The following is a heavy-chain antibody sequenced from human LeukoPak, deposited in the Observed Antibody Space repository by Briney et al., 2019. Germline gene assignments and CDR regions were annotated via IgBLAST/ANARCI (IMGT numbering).Heavy chain of an antibody. V-gene: IGHV1-18*01. Sequence: ASVKVSFKASGYSFINYGISWVRQAPGQGLEWMGYISAYSGKTNYVQKFQGRVIMTTDTSTTTAYMELKSLRSDDTAVYYCARERGANDYLDYWGQGTLVTVSS. CDR1: GYSFINYG. D-gene: IGHD4/OR15-4a*01. CDR2: ISAYSGKT. J-gene: IGHJ4*02. CDR3: ARERGANDYLDY.